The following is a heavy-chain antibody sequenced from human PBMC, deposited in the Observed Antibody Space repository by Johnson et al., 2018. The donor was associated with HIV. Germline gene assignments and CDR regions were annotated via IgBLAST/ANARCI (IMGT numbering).Heavy chain of an antibody. J-gene: IGHJ3*02. CDR3: ARAVCRGGRCYSHDAFDI. D-gene: IGHD2-15*01. Sequence: VQLVESGGGLVQPGGSLRLSCAASGFTFSSYDMHWVRQATGKGLEWVSTIGTAGDTYYPGSVKGRFTVSREDAQNSLYLQMNSLRAGDTALYYCARAVCRGGRCYSHDAFDIWGQGTMVTVSS. CDR1: GFTFSSYD. CDR2: IGTAGDT. V-gene: IGHV3-13*01.